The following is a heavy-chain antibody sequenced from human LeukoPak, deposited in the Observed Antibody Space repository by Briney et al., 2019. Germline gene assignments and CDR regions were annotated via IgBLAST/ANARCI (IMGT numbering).Heavy chain of an antibody. Sequence: SVKVSCRASGGTFSSYAISWVRQAPGQGLEWMGGIIPIFGTANYAQKFQGRVTITADESTSTAYMELSSLRSEDTAVYYCARSVGWEPRHYYYMDVWGKGTTVTVSS. V-gene: IGHV1-69*13. CDR3: ARSVGWEPRHYYYMDV. D-gene: IGHD1-26*01. CDR1: GGTFSSYA. CDR2: IIPIFGTA. J-gene: IGHJ6*03.